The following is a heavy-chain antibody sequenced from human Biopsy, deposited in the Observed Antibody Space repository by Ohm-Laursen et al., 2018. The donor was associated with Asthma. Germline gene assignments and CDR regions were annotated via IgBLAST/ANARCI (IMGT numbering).Heavy chain of an antibody. CDR3: ARGSGSSLSYPDAFDI. V-gene: IGHV4-59*01. D-gene: IGHD2-2*01. CDR2: HYFSGNT. J-gene: IGHJ3*02. Sequence: TLSFACPVSGCSISSFYWSRLPPPPGRGLVWLGSHYFSGNTNYNASLKSRVTISRDTSKNHFSLKLTPVTAADTAVYYCARGSGSSLSYPDAFDIWGQGTMVTVSS. CDR1: GCSISSFY.